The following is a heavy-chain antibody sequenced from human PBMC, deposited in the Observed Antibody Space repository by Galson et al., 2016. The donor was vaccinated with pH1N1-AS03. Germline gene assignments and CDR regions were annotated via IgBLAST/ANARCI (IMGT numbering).Heavy chain of an antibody. J-gene: IGHJ4*02. Sequence: PALVKPTQTLTLTCTFSGFSLTTDDMCVSWLRQPPGEALEWLARIDWDDDKYYSASLKTRLTISKDTSKNQVVLTMTNVDPVDTATYYCARTRTDYYGSRDWGQGTLVTVSS. CDR2: IDWDDDK. CDR1: GFSLTTDDMC. D-gene: IGHD3-10*01. CDR3: ARTRTDYYGSRD. V-gene: IGHV2-70*11.